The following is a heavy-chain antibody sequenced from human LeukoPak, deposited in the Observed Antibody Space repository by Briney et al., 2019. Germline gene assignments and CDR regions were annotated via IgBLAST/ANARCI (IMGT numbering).Heavy chain of an antibody. CDR1: GDSVSSNSAA. D-gene: IGHD2-8*01. J-gene: IGHJ6*02. CDR3: ARDQGVFDDYYYYGMDV. V-gene: IGHV6-1*01. CDR2: TYYRSKWYN. Sequence: SQTLSLTCAISGDSVSSNSAAWNWIRQSPSRGLEWLGRTYYRSKWYNDYAVSVKSRITINPDTSKNQFSLQLNSVTPEDTAVYYCARDQGVFDDYYYYGMDVWGQGTTVTVSS.